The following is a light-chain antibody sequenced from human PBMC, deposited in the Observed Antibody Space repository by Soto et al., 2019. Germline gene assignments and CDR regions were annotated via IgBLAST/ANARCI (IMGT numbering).Light chain of an antibody. Sequence: QSALTQPASVSGSPGQSITISCTGTSSDVGGYNYVSWYQQHPGKAPKLIIYEVTHRPSGVSSRFYGSRSGNTASLTISGLQAEDEADYYCYSFAGSTTFSYVFGPGTKLTVL. CDR1: SSDVGGYNY. CDR3: YSFAGSTTFSYV. CDR2: EVT. J-gene: IGLJ1*01. V-gene: IGLV2-14*01.